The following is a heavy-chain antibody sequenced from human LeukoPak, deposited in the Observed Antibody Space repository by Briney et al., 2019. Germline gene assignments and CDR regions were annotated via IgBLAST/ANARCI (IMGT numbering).Heavy chain of an antibody. CDR2: INHSGSN. CDR1: GGSFSGYY. D-gene: IGHD3-9*01. V-gene: IGHV4-34*01. J-gene: IGHJ6*03. Sequence: KPSETLSLTCAVYGGSFSGYYWSWIRQPPGKGLEWIGEINHSGSNNYNPSLKSRVTISVDTSKNQFSLKLSSVTAADTAVYYCARASSYYDILTGPLAVGYMDVWGKGTTVTVSS. CDR3: ARASSYYDILTGPLAVGYMDV.